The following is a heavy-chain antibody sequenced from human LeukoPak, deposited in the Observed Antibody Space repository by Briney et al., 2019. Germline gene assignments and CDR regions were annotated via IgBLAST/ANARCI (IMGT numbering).Heavy chain of an antibody. CDR3: ARDGSSGVDY. J-gene: IGHJ4*02. D-gene: IGHD3-22*01. CDR1: GGSISGYY. Sequence: SETLSLTCTVSGGSISGYYWSWIRQPPGKGLEWIGYIYYSGSTNYNPSLKSRVTISVDTSKNQFSLKLSSVTAADTAVYYCARDGSSGVDYWGQGTLVTVSS. V-gene: IGHV4-59*01. CDR2: IYYSGST.